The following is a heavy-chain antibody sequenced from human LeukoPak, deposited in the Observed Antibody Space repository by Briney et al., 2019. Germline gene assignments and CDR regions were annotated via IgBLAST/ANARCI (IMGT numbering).Heavy chain of an antibody. D-gene: IGHD3-10*01. CDR1: GFTFSSYA. CDR2: IRGSGGST. J-gene: IGHJ4*02. V-gene: IGHV3-23*01. CDR3: AKGSYYGSDFFDY. Sequence: GGSLRLSCAASGFTFSSYAMSWVRQAPGKGLEWVSAIRGSGGSTYYADSVKGRFTISRDNSKNTLYLQMNSLRAEDTAVYYCAKGSYYGSDFFDYWGQGTLVTVSS.